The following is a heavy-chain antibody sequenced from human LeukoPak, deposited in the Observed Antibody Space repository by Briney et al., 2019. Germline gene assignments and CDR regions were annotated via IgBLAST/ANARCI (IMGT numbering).Heavy chain of an antibody. V-gene: IGHV1-18*01. CDR2: ISAYNGNT. CDR3: ARGGVLYTFDY. CDR1: GYTFTSYG. Sequence: ASVKVSCKASGYTFTSYGISWVRQAPGQGLEWMGWISAYNGNTNYSQKFQGRVTITRDTSASTAYMELSSLRSEDTAVYYCARGGVLYTFDYWGQGTLVTVSS. D-gene: IGHD2-8*01. J-gene: IGHJ4*02.